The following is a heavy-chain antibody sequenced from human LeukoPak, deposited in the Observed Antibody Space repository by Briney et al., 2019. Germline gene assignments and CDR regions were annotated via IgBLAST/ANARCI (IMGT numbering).Heavy chain of an antibody. CDR3: ARASIAAADHGDYYYYGMDV. V-gene: IGHV4-59*01. D-gene: IGHD6-13*01. Sequence: KPPETLSLTCTVSGGSISSYSWSWIRQPPGKGLEWIGYISYSGRTTYNPSLKSRVTMSVDTSTNQFSLKVTSVTAADTAVYYCARASIAAADHGDYYYYGMDVWGQGTTVTVSS. J-gene: IGHJ6*02. CDR2: ISYSGRT. CDR1: GGSISSYS.